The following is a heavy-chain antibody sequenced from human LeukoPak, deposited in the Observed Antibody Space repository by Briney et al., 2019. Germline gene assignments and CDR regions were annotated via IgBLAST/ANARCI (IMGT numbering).Heavy chain of an antibody. J-gene: IGHJ4*02. D-gene: IGHD7-27*01. Sequence: GGSLRLSCAASGFTFSSYGMHWVRQAPGKGLEWVAVISYDGSNKYYVDSVKGRFTISRDNSKNTLYLQMNSLRAEDTAVYYCAKGSGDGGDYFDYWGQGTLVTVSS. CDR3: AKGSGDGGDYFDY. CDR2: ISYDGSNK. CDR1: GFTFSSYG. V-gene: IGHV3-30*18.